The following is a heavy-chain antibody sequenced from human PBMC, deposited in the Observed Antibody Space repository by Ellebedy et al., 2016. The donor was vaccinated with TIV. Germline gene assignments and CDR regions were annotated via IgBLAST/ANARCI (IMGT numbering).Heavy chain of an antibody. CDR2: MNPSSGNT. CDR3: ARASGLSICPDY. V-gene: IGHV1-8*01. CDR1: GYTFSSYD. Sequence: ASVKVSCXASGYTFSSYDINWVRQATGQGLEWMGWMNPSSGNTGYAQKFQGRVTMTMNTSISTVDMELTSLRSEDTAVYYCARASGLSICPDYWGQGTLVTVSS. J-gene: IGHJ4*02. D-gene: IGHD3-16*02.